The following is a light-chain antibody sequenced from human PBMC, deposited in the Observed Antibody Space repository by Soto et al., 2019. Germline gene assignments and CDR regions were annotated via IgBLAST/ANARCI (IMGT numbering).Light chain of an antibody. CDR2: DAS. CDR3: QQYNSYSGWT. J-gene: IGKJ1*01. Sequence: MTQSPATLSVSPGERATLSCRASQSVSSNLAWYQQKPGKAPKLLIYDASSLESGVPSRFSGSGSGTEFTLTISSLQPDDFATYYCQQYNSYSGWTFGQGTKVEIK. V-gene: IGKV1-5*01. CDR1: QSVSSN.